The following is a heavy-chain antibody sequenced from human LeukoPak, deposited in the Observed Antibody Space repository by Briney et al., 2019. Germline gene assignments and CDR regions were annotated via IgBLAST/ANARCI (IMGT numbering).Heavy chain of an antibody. CDR2: ISSSSSYI. CDR3: ARDASSSWYYRGYFDY. Sequence: GGSLKLSCAASGFTFSSYSVNWVRQAPGKGLEWVSSISSSSSYIYYADSVKGRFTISRDNAKNSLYLQMNSLRAEDTAVYYCARDASSSWYYRGYFDYWGQGTLVTVSS. V-gene: IGHV3-21*01. D-gene: IGHD6-13*01. CDR1: GFTFSSYS. J-gene: IGHJ4*02.